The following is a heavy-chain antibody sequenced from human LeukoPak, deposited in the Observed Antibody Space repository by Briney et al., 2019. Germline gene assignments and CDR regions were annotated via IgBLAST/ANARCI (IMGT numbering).Heavy chain of an antibody. Sequence: SETLSLTCTVSGGSISSSSYYCGWIRQPPGKGLEWFGSIYYSGSTYYNPSLKSRVTISVDTSKNQFSLKLSSVTAADTAVYYCARHRIYDFWSGYLFDYWGQGTLVTVSS. CDR1: GGSISSSSYY. CDR2: IYYSGST. CDR3: ARHRIYDFWSGYLFDY. J-gene: IGHJ4*02. V-gene: IGHV4-39*01. D-gene: IGHD3-3*01.